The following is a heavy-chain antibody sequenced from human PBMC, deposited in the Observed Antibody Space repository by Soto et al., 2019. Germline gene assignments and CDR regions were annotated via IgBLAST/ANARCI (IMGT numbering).Heavy chain of an antibody. CDR1: GFTFSSYA. CDR3: ARDPPYGDYEPPFDY. V-gene: IGHV3-23*01. Sequence: EVQLLESGGGLVQPGGSLRLSCAASGFTFSSYAMNWVRQAPGKGLEWVSAISGSGGGTFYADSVKGRFTISRDNSKNTLYVHMNSLRAEDTAVYYCARDPPYGDYEPPFDYWGQGTLVTVSS. D-gene: IGHD4-17*01. J-gene: IGHJ4*02. CDR2: ISGSGGGT.